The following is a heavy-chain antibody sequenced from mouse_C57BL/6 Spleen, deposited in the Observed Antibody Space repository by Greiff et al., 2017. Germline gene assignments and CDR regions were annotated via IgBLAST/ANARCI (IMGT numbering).Heavy chain of an antibody. V-gene: IGHV1-69*01. CDR2: IDPSDSYT. CDR3: ARRDYYSYAMDY. CDR1: GYTFTSYW. D-gene: IGHD1-1*01. Sequence: VQLQQSGAELVMPGASVKLSCKASGYTFTSYWMHWVKQRPGQGLEWIGEIDPSDSYTNYNQKFKGKSTLTVDKSSSTAYMQLSSLTSEDSAVYYCARRDYYSYAMDYWGQGTSVTVSS. J-gene: IGHJ4*01.